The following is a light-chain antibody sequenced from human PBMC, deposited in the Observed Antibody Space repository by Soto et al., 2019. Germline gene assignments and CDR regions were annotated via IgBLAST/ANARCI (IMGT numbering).Light chain of an antibody. V-gene: IGKV1-6*01. CDR2: TAS. J-gene: IGKJ4*01. CDR3: LQDNDFPVT. CDR1: QAIRSD. Sequence: AIQMTQSPSSLSASIGDRVTITCRASQAIRSDLGWYQQKPGKAPKVLIYTASTLQTWVPSRFRGSGSGTYFTLTISSLQPEDFATYYCLQDNDFPVTFGGGTKVE.